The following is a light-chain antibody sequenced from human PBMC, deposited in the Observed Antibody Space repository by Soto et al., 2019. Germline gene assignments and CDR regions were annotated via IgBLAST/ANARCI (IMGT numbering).Light chain of an antibody. CDR1: QSVSSSY. CDR3: QQYGSSPRFT. Sequence: EIVLTQSPGTLSLSAGERATLSCRASQSVSSSYLAWYQQKPGQAPSLLSYGASSRATGIPNRFSGSGSGKDFPITISRLQPEDFAVYYCQQYGSSPRFTFGPGTKVDIK. V-gene: IGKV3-20*01. J-gene: IGKJ3*01. CDR2: GAS.